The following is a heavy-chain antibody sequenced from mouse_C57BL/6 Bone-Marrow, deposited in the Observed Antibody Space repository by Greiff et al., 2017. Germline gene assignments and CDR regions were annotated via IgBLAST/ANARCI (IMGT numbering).Heavy chain of an antibody. CDR2: ISNLAYSI. D-gene: IGHD1-1*01. Sequence: EVQVVESGGGLVQPGGSLKLSCAASGFTFSDYGMAWVRQAPRTGPEWVAFISNLAYSIYYADTVTGRFTISRENAKKTLYLEMSSLRSEDTAMYYCARHRYGSSYNAMDYWGQGTSVTVSS. V-gene: IGHV5-15*01. CDR3: ARHRYGSSYNAMDY. J-gene: IGHJ4*01. CDR1: GFTFSDYG.